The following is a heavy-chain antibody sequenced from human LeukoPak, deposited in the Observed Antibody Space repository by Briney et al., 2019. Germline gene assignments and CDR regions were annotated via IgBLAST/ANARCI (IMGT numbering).Heavy chain of an antibody. V-gene: IGHV3-23*01. CDR2: ISGSGGST. CDR3: ARRAGAYSHPYDY. D-gene: IGHD4/OR15-4a*01. Sequence: GGSLRLSCAASGFTFSSYGMSWVRQAPGKGLEWVSAISGSGGSTHYSDSVKGRFTISRDNSKNTLYLQMNSLRAEDTAVYYCARRAGAYSHPYDYWGQGTPVTVSS. J-gene: IGHJ4*02. CDR1: GFTFSSYG.